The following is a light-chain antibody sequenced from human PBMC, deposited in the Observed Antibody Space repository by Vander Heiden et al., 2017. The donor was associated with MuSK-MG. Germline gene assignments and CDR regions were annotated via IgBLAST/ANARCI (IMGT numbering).Light chain of an antibody. Sequence: SYELTPPPSVSVSPGQTASITCPGDKLGDKYACWYQQKPGQSPVLVIYQDTKWPSGIPERFSGSNSGNTATLTISGTQAMDEADYYCQAWDTSTVVFGGGTKLTVL. CDR3: QAWDTSTVV. J-gene: IGLJ2*01. CDR1: KLGDKY. V-gene: IGLV3-1*01. CDR2: QDT.